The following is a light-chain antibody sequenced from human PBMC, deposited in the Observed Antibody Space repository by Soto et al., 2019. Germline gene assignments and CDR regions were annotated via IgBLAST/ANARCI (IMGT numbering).Light chain of an antibody. Sequence: DIQMTQSPSSLSASVGDRVTITCRASQGIIRFLNWYQQKPGQAPKLPIYSASSLQSGVPSRFSGSESGADFTLTITSLQPEDFATYFCQQTYSIPTFGQGTKVEIK. CDR3: QQTYSIPT. V-gene: IGKV1-39*01. CDR1: QGIIRF. CDR2: SAS. J-gene: IGKJ1*01.